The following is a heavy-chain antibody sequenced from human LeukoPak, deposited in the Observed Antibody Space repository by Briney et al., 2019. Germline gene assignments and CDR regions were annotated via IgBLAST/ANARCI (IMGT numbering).Heavy chain of an antibody. CDR2: ISYDGSNK. D-gene: IGHD2-2*01. CDR3: ARVMGRYCSSTSCYVDY. J-gene: IGHJ4*02. V-gene: IGHV3-30*04. Sequence: GALRLSCAASGITFSSYAMHWVRQAPGKGLEWVAVISYDGSNKYYADSVKGRFTISRDNSKNTLYLQMNSLRAEDTAVYYCARVMGRYCSSTSCYVDYWGQGTLVTVSS. CDR1: GITFSSYA.